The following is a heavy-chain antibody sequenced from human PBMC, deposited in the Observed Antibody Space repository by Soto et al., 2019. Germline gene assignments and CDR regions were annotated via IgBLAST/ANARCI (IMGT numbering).Heavy chain of an antibody. CDR2: ISSSGSTI. CDR1: GFTFSDYY. D-gene: IGHD3-22*01. V-gene: IGHV3-11*01. Sequence: QVQLVESGGGLVKPGGSLRLSCAASGFTFSDYYMSWIRQAPGKGLEWVSYISSSGSTIYYADSVKGRFTISLDNAKNSRSPQRNSLRAEDTAVDYCATTYFYESSGYYRRAYHDAFDIWGQGTMVTVSS. J-gene: IGHJ3*02. CDR3: ATTYFYESSGYYRRAYHDAFDI.